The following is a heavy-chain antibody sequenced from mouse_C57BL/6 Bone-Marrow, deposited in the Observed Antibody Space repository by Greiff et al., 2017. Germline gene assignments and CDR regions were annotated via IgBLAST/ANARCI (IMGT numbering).Heavy chain of an antibody. V-gene: IGHV1-5*01. CDR1: GYTFTSYW. CDR2: IYPGNSDT. D-gene: IGHD3-3*01. CDR3: TRSGVHRARFAY. J-gene: IGHJ3*01. Sequence: EVQGVESGTVLARPGASVKMSCKTSGYTFTSYWMHWVKQRPGQGLEWIGAIYPGNSDTSYNQKFKGKAKLTAVTSASTAYMELSSLTNEDAAVYYCTRSGVHRARFAYWGQGTLVTVSA.